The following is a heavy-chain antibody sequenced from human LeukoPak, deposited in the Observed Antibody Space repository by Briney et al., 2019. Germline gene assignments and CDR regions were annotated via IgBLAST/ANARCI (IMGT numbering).Heavy chain of an antibody. Sequence: GGSLRLSCAASGFTFRTYSMNWVRQAPGKGLEWVSYISGSSSFIYYAESVQGRFTISRDNAQESVFLQMNSLRADDTAVYYCARTYDFGRGPPGDAFDNWGPGTLVTVSS. D-gene: IGHD3-3*01. J-gene: IGHJ3*02. CDR2: ISGSSSFI. CDR1: GFTFRTYS. V-gene: IGHV3-48*01. CDR3: ARTYDFGRGPPGDAFDN.